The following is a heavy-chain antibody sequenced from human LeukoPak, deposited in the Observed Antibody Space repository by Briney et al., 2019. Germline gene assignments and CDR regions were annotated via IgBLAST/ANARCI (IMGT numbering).Heavy chain of an antibody. D-gene: IGHD3-22*01. CDR1: GGPFSGYY. V-gene: IGHV4-34*01. CDR2: INHSGSA. Sequence: SETLSLTCAVYGGPFSGYYWSWIRQPPGKGLEWIGEINHSGSANYNPSLKSRVTISVDPSKNQFSLKLSSVTAADTAVYYCARNGDYYEKSGYYYLFDFWGQGTLVTVSS. J-gene: IGHJ4*02. CDR3: ARNGDYYEKSGYYYLFDF.